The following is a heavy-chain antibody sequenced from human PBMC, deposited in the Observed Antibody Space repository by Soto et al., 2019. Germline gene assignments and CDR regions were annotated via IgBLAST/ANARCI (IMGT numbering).Heavy chain of an antibody. CDR1: GDSVTSNVW. Sequence: SETLSLTCAVSGDSVTSNVWWSWVRQPPGKGLEWIGEAYHNGLTDYNPSLKSRVTMSVDTSKNEFSLKLTSLTAVDTATYYCARDAAVPGESDRFDYWGQGTLVTVSS. CDR3: ARDAAVPGESDRFDY. V-gene: IGHV4-4*02. D-gene: IGHD6-19*01. CDR2: AYHNGLT. J-gene: IGHJ4*02.